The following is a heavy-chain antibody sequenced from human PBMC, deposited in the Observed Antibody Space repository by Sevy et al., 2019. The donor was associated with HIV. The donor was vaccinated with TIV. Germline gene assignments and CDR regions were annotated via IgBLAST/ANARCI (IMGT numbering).Heavy chain of an antibody. CDR1: GFTFSTYW. CDR2: IKQDGTDT. CDR3: ARALADWGSFHYSS. J-gene: IGHJ4*02. Sequence: GGSLRLSYAASGFTFSTYWMTWVRQAPGKGLEWVANIKQDGTDTNYVDSVRGRFTISRDNGRNLLYLHMNSLRAEDTAVYFCARALADWGSFHYSSWGRGVLVTVSS. D-gene: IGHD3-16*01. V-gene: IGHV3-7*01.